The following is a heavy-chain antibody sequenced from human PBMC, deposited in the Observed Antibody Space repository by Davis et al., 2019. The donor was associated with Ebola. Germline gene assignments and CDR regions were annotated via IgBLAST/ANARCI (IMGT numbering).Heavy chain of an antibody. J-gene: IGHJ4*02. Sequence: SETLSLTCTVSGYSISSGYDWSWIRQSPGKGLEWIGEINYSGSTDYNPSLKSRVTISVDTSKNQFSLKLSSVTAADTAVYYCARQKKLVADYWGQGTLVTVSS. CDR1: GYSISSGYD. D-gene: IGHD2-15*01. CDR3: ARQKKLVADY. V-gene: IGHV4-38-2*02. CDR2: INYSGST.